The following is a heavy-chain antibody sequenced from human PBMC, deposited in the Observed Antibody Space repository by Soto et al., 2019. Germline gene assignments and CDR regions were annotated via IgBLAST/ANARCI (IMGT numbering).Heavy chain of an antibody. Sequence: EVQLVESGGGLVQPGGYLRLSCAASGFTFSNYAMHWVRQPTGKGLEWVSGIGAAGDTYYPGSVKGRFTISRENAKNSLYLQMNSLRAGDTAVYYCAAGGVTSVAQFAYWGQGTLVTVSS. J-gene: IGHJ4*02. CDR1: GFTFSNYA. D-gene: IGHD3-16*01. CDR3: AAGGVTSVAQFAY. CDR2: IGAAGDT. V-gene: IGHV3-13*01.